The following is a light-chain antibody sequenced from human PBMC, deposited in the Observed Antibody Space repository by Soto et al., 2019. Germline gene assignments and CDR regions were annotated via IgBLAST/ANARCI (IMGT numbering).Light chain of an antibody. CDR2: AAS. V-gene: IGKV1-39*01. CDR1: QGISTY. CDR3: QQSYSTTWT. J-gene: IGKJ1*01. Sequence: DIQMTQSPSSLSASVGDRVTIICRASQGISTYLNWYLQKPGKAPKLLIYAASSLQSGVPSRFSGSGSETDFTLTISSLQPEDFATYSCQQSYSTTWTFGQGTKVEIQ.